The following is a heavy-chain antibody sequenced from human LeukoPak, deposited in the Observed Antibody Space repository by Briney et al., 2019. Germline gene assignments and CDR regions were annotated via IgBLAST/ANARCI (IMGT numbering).Heavy chain of an antibody. D-gene: IGHD3-9*01. CDR3: ASPLLDWFNDY. Sequence: GGSLRLSCAASGFTFSSHSMNWVRQAPGKGLEWVSSISSSSSYIYYADSVKGRFTISRDNAKNSLYLQMNSLRAEDTAVYYCASPLLDWFNDYWGQGTLVTVSS. J-gene: IGHJ4*02. V-gene: IGHV3-21*01. CDR2: ISSSSSYI. CDR1: GFTFSSHS.